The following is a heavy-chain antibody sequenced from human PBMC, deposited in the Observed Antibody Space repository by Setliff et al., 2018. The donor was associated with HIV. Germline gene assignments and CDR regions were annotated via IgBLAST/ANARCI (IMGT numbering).Heavy chain of an antibody. CDR2: GDQSGSA. Sequence: SETLSLTCAVYGDSFSDYYWSWIRQPPGKGLEWIGEGDQSGSANYNPSLTGRGTISVDTLKRHFSLKLTSVTAADTAIYYCVRRKSELRLISDYMDVWGKGTTVTVSS. V-gene: IGHV4-34*01. D-gene: IGHD3-10*01. J-gene: IGHJ6*03. CDR3: VRRKSELRLISDYMDV. CDR1: GDSFSDYY.